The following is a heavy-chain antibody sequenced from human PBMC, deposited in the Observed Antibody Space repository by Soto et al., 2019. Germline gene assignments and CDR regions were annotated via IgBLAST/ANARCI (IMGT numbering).Heavy chain of an antibody. Sequence: EVQLVESGGGLVQPGGSLRLSCAASGFTFNSYEMNWVRQAPGKGLEWVSYISSSGSTRYYADSVKGRFTISRDNAQNALYLQMNSLRAEATAVYYCARDVRAPRYFFDYWGQGTLVTVSS. CDR3: ARDVRAPRYFFDY. J-gene: IGHJ4*02. CDR2: ISSSGSTR. D-gene: IGHD2-8*01. CDR1: GFTFNSYE. V-gene: IGHV3-48*03.